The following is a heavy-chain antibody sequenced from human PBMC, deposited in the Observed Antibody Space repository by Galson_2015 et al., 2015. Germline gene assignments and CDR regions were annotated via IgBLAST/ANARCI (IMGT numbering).Heavy chain of an antibody. CDR1: GFTFSGYG. CDR2: IWYDGSNK. D-gene: IGHD4-17*01. Sequence: SLRLSCAASGFTFSGYGMHWVRQAPGKGLEWVALIWYDGSNKLYADSVKGRFTISRDNSKNTLYLQMNSLRAEDTAMYYCARDRDGDHYFDYWGQGTPVTVSS. CDR3: ARDRDGDHYFDY. J-gene: IGHJ4*02. V-gene: IGHV3-33*01.